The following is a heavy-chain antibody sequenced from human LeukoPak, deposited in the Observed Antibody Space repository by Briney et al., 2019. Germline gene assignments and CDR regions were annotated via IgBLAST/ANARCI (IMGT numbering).Heavy chain of an antibody. J-gene: IGHJ5*02. CDR3: ARATRMVRGVIKFDP. D-gene: IGHD3-10*01. Sequence: SQTLSPTCALYGGSLSGYYCGWIRHPPRNGREWNGENNHSRNNNYNPYLKSPVTISVDTSKNQFSLKLSPVTAADTAVYYCARATRMVRGVIKFDPWGQGTLVTVSS. CDR2: NNHSRNN. V-gene: IGHV4-34*01. CDR1: GGSLSGYY.